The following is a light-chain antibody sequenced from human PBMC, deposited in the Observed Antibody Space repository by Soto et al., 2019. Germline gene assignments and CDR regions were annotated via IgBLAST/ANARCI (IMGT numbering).Light chain of an antibody. Sequence: ETVMTKSPAALSVSPGVSATLSCRARQRISTNLAWYQQKPGQAPRLLIYGASSRAAGVPDRFSGSGSGTDFTLTISRLEPEDFAVYYCQQYGSSLFGPGTKVDIK. CDR1: QRISTN. J-gene: IGKJ3*01. V-gene: IGKV3-20*01. CDR3: QQYGSSL. CDR2: GAS.